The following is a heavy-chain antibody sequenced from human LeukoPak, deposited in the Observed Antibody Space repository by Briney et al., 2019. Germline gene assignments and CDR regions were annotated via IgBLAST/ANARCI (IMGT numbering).Heavy chain of an antibody. Sequence: GGSLRLSCAASGFTFSSYSMNWVRQAPGKGLEWVSYISSSSSTIYYADSVKGRFTISRDNAKNSLYLQMNSLRAEDTAVYYCARARGTKLDYWGQGTLVTVSS. CDR3: ARARGTKLDY. CDR2: ISSSSSTI. J-gene: IGHJ4*02. V-gene: IGHV3-48*04. D-gene: IGHD1-1*01. CDR1: GFTFSSYS.